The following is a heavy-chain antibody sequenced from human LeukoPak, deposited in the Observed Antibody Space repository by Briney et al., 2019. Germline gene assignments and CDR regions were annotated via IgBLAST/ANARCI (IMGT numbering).Heavy chain of an antibody. Sequence: PGGSLRLSCAASGFTLSSYWVTWVRLAPGKGLKRVANINQDGSQRYYVDSVRGRFTISRDNTQNLVHLQMDSLRAEDTAIYYCAAPGKNSGWPGLFDYWGQGILVTVSS. CDR3: AAPGKNSGWPGLFDY. CDR1: GFTLSSYW. CDR2: INQDGSQR. V-gene: IGHV3-7*01. D-gene: IGHD6-25*01. J-gene: IGHJ4*02.